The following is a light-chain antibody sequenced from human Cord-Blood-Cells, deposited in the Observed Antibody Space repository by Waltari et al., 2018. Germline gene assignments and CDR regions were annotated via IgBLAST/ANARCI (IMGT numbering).Light chain of an antibody. Sequence: QSVLTQPPSASGTPGQRVTISCSGISSNIGSTTVTWYQQLPGTAPKLLIYSNNQRPSGVPDRFSGSKSGTSASLAISGLQSEDEADYYCVAWDDSLNGYVFGTGTKVTVL. V-gene: IGLV1-44*01. CDR1: SSNIGSTT. CDR3: VAWDDSLNGYV. CDR2: SNN. J-gene: IGLJ1*01.